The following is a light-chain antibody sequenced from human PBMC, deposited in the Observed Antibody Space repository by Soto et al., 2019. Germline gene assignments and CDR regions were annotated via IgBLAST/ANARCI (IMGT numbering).Light chain of an antibody. J-gene: IGKJ4*01. V-gene: IGKV3-15*01. CDR3: QQYDNWPVT. CDR2: GAS. CDR1: QSISN. Sequence: EIVMTQSPAALSVSPGERVTFSCRASQSISNLAWYQHKPGQTPRLLICGASTGATGIPARFSGGGSGTEFTLTINGLQSEDFAIYYCQQYDNWPVTFGGGTKVDIK.